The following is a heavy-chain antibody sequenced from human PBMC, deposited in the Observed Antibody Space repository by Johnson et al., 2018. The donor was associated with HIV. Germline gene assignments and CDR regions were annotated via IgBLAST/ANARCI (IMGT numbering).Heavy chain of an antibody. V-gene: IGHV3-30*02. CDR3: ARKYNFWSGYSGEDAFDI. CDR2: LRYDGSNQ. D-gene: IGHD3-3*01. J-gene: IGHJ3*02. Sequence: QVQLVESGGGVVQPGGSLRLSCAASGSTFRSYGMHWVRQAPGKGLEGVVFLRYDGSNQYYADSVKGRFTISRDNSKNTLYLQMNSLRVDDTAVYYCARKYNFWSGYSGEDAFDIWGQGTMVTVSS. CDR1: GSTFRSYG.